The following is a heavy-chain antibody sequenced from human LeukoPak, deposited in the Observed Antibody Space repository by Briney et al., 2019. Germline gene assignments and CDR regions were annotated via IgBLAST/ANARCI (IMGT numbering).Heavy chain of an antibody. CDR1: GGSISSGGYY. CDR3: ARGGTVTNVRH. Sequence: SETLSLTCTVSGGSISSGGYYWSWIRQHPGKGLEWIGYIYYSGSTYYNPSLKSRVTISVDTSKNQFSLKLSSVTAADTAVYYCARGGTVTNVRHWGQGTLVTVSS. CDR2: IYYSGST. D-gene: IGHD4-17*01. V-gene: IGHV4-31*03. J-gene: IGHJ4*02.